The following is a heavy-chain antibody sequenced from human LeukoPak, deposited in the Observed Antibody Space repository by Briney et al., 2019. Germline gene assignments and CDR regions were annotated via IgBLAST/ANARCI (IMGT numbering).Heavy chain of an antibody. CDR1: GYTFTGYY. Sequence: ASVKVSCKASGYTFTGYYMHWVRQAPGQGLEWMGWINPNSGGTNYAQKFQGRVTMTRDTSISTAYMELSRLRSDDTAVYYCARRYCSGGSCQRRDGYTFGYWGQGTLVTVSS. V-gene: IGHV1-2*02. CDR2: INPNSGGT. D-gene: IGHD2-15*01. J-gene: IGHJ4*02. CDR3: ARRYCSGGSCQRRDGYTFGY.